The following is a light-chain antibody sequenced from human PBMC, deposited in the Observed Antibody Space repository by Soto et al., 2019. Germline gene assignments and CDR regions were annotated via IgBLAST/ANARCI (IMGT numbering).Light chain of an antibody. J-gene: IGKJ1*01. CDR3: QQYGTSRT. V-gene: IGKV3-20*01. Sequence: ILLTQSPGTLSLSPGERATLSCRASQSVSSNYLAWYQQKSGQAPRLLIYGISSRATGIPDRFSCSGSGTDLTLTISMLEPEDFAVYYCQQYGTSRTFGQGTKVEIK. CDR1: QSVSSNY. CDR2: GIS.